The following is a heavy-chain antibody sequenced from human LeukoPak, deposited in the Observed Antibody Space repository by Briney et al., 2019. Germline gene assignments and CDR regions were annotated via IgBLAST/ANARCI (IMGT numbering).Heavy chain of an antibody. CDR3: AKGRQLLDP. D-gene: IGHD1-7*01. Sequence: GGSLRLSCAASGFTFDSYDMSWVRQAPGKGLEWVSSISGSSGTIDYADSVKGRLIISRDNSKNAQYLQMNSLRPEDTAVYYCAKGRQLLDPWGQGTLSPSPQ. CDR2: ISGSSGTI. CDR1: GFTFDSYD. V-gene: IGHV3-23*01. J-gene: IGHJ5*02.